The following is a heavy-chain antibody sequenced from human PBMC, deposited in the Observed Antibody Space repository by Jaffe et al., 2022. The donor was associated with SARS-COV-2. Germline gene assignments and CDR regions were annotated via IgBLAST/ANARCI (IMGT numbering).Heavy chain of an antibody. Sequence: EVQLVESGGGLVQPGGSLRLSCAASGFTFSSYSMNWVRQAPGKGLEWVSYISSSSSTIYYADSVKGRFTISRDNAKNSLYLQMNSLRAEDTAVYYCARVRYYDSSGYYPTSWFDPWGQGTLVTVSS. CDR2: ISSSSSTI. J-gene: IGHJ5*02. CDR3: ARVRYYDSSGYYPTSWFDP. V-gene: IGHV3-48*01. CDR1: GFTFSSYS. D-gene: IGHD3-22*01.